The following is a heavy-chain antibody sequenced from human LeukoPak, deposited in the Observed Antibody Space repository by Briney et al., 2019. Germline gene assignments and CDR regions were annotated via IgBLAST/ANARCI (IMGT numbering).Heavy chain of an antibody. D-gene: IGHD3-3*01. Sequence: GASVNVSRKASVGTLSSYAISGVRQAPGRGREWMGGVTPILGTRKYKKKFQGRGTITTDECTSTAYMVLSSEKAEDTAVYYCSRGGRDYDFWIGPDYWGQGTLVTVSS. J-gene: IGHJ4*02. CDR2: VTPILGTR. CDR3: SRGGRDYDFWIGPDY. CDR1: VGTLSSYA. V-gene: IGHV1-69*05.